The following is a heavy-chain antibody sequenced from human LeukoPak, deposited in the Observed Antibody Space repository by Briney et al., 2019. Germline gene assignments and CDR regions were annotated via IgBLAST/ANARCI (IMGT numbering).Heavy chain of an antibody. CDR2: IYYSGST. V-gene: IGHV4-38-2*02. Sequence: PSETLSLTCTVSGYSISSGYYWGWIRQPPGKGLEWIGRIYYSGSTYYNPSLKSRVTISVDTSKNQFSLKLSSVTAADTAVYYCASPLAYSSRYYYYGMDVWGQGTTVTVSS. J-gene: IGHJ6*02. D-gene: IGHD6-13*01. CDR1: GYSISSGYY. CDR3: ASPLAYSSRYYYYGMDV.